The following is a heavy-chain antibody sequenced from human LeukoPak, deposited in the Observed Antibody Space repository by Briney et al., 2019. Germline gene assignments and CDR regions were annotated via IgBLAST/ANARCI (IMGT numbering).Heavy chain of an antibody. CDR2: ISAYNGNT. V-gene: IGHV1-18*01. Sequence: GASVKDSCKGSGYTFTSYGISWVRQAPGQGLEWMGWISAYNGNTNYAQKLQGRVTMTTDTSTSTAYMELRSLRSDDTAVYYCAREYYYDSSGYYDYYYYYYMDVWGKGTTVTVSS. D-gene: IGHD3-22*01. CDR1: GYTFTSYG. CDR3: AREYYYDSSGYYDYYYYYYMDV. J-gene: IGHJ6*03.